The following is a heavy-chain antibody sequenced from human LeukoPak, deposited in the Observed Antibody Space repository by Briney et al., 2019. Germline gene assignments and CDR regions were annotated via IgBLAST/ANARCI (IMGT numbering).Heavy chain of an antibody. CDR1: GFTFSSYS. CDR2: ISSSSSYI. V-gene: IGHV3-21*01. CDR3: ARVSGYSYGYSYFDY. J-gene: IGHJ4*02. D-gene: IGHD5-18*01. Sequence: GGSLRLSCAASGFTFSSYSMNWVRQAPGKGLEWVSSISSSSSYIYYADSVKGRFTISRDNAKNSLYLQMNSLRAEDTAVNYCARVSGYSYGYSYFDYWGQGTLVTVSS.